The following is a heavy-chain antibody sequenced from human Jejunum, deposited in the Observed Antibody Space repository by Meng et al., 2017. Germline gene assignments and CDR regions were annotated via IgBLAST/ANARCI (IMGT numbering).Heavy chain of an antibody. CDR3: AHGTYCNDGDCFFSAVRFAH. Sequence: LKRTGPEPGTPTQTPTLNCAFFGYPLTHSRLVVGWFRQSPGKALEWLALVYWNDDTYYSPSLKNRLTLTKEASRNQVVLNMHYMDPVDTGTYYCAHGTYCNDGDCFFSAVRFAHWGQGTLVTVSS. CDR1: GYPLTHSRLV. CDR2: VYWNDDT. D-gene: IGHD2-8*01. J-gene: IGHJ5*02. V-gene: IGHV2-5*01.